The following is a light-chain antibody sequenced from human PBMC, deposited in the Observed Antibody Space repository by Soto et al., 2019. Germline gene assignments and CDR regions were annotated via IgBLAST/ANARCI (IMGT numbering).Light chain of an antibody. CDR1: ESVSSN. CDR2: GSS. CDR3: QHYHNWPMT. V-gene: IGKV3-15*01. Sequence: EIVLTQSPATLSLSPGERATLSCRASESVSSNLAWYQQKPGQAPRLLIYGSSTRATGIPARFSGSGSGTEFTLTISSLQSEDFAVYYCQHYHNWPMTFGQGTRLEIK. J-gene: IGKJ5*01.